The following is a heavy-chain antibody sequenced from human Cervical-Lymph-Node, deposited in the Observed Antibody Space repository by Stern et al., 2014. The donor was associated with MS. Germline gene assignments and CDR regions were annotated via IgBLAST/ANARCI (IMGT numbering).Heavy chain of an antibody. CDR2: IYWDDDK. D-gene: IGHD5-24*01. CDR3: AHRLEDGYSFPSAFDI. Sequence: QVTLRESGPTLVKPTQTLTLTCTFSGFSLSTSGVGVGWIRQPPGKALEWLALIYWDDDKRHSPSLKSRLTITKDSSKNQVVLTMTNMDPVDTATYYCAHRLEDGYSFPSAFDIWGQGTMVTVSS. J-gene: IGHJ3*02. CDR1: GFSLSTSGVG. V-gene: IGHV2-5*02.